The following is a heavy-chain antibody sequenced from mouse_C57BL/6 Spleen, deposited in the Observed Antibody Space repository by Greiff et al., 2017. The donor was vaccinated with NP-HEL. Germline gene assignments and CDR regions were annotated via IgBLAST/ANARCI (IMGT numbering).Heavy chain of an antibody. J-gene: IGHJ3*01. CDR1: GYTFTDYE. D-gene: IGHD1-1*01. CDR2: IDPETGGT. V-gene: IGHV1-15*01. Sequence: QVQLKESGAELVRPGASVTLSCKASGYTFTDYEMHWVKQTPVHGLEWIGAIDPETGGTAYNQKFKGKAILTADKSSSTAYMELRSLTSEDSAVYYCTPIYYYGSSPFAYWGQGTLVTVSA. CDR3: TPIYYYGSSPFAY.